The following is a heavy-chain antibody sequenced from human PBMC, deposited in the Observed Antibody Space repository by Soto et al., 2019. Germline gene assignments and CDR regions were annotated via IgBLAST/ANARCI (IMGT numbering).Heavy chain of an antibody. CDR3: AKGHTSHKVDS. Sequence: PSETLSLTCTVSGGSINTFSYYWSWIRQPPGKGLEWIGHIYDGGSTYIHPSLNSRATISVDTSKNQFSLKLNSVTDADTAIYYCAKGHTSHKVDSWGQGTQVTVSS. J-gene: IGHJ4*02. CDR2: IYDGGST. D-gene: IGHD2-21*01. CDR1: GGSINTFSYY. V-gene: IGHV4-30-4*01.